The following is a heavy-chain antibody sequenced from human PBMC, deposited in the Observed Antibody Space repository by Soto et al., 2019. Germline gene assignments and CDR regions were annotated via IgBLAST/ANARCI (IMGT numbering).Heavy chain of an antibody. V-gene: IGHV2-5*01. J-gene: IGHJ5*02. CDR2: IYWNEDK. CDR1: GFSLSTSGVG. Sequence: SGPTVVNPTQTLTLTCTFSGFSLSTSGVGVGWIRQPPGKALEWLAVIYWNEDKHFSPSLKSRLTIVKDTSKNQVVLTLTNVDPVDTATYYCAHRCYWFGGEDWFDPWGQ. CDR3: AHRCYWFGGEDWFDP. D-gene: IGHD3-10*01.